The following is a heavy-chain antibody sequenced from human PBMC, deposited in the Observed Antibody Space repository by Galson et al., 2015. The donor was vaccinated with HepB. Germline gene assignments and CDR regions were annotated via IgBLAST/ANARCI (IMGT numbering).Heavy chain of an antibody. J-gene: IGHJ4*02. Sequence: PALVKPTQTLTLPCTFSGFSLSTRGVGVGWIRQPPGKALEWLALIYWDDDKRYRPSLQNRLTVTKDSSKNQVVLTMTNMGPVDIATYYCARTSTATTAFDYWGQGALVTVSS. CDR3: ARTSTATTAFDY. V-gene: IGHV2-5*02. D-gene: IGHD4-17*01. CDR2: IYWDDDK. CDR1: GFSLSTRGVG.